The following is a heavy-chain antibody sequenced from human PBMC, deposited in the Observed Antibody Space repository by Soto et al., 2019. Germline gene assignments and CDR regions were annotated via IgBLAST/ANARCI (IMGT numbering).Heavy chain of an antibody. CDR1: GFTFSSYA. Sequence: GGSLRLSCAASGFTFSSYAMSWVRQAPGKGLEWVSVIYSGGTTYYADSVKGRFTISRHNSKDTLYLQMNSLRAEDTAVYYCARDGYGSGSYYYYGMDVWGQGTTVTVSS. CDR3: ARDGYGSGSYYYYGMDV. CDR2: IYSGGTT. V-gene: IGHV3-53*04. D-gene: IGHD3-10*01. J-gene: IGHJ6*02.